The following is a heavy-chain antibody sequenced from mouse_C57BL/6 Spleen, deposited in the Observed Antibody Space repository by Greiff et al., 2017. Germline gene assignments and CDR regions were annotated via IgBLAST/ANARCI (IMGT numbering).Heavy chain of an antibody. CDR2: IDPSDSAT. V-gene: IGHV1-52*01. CDR3: AREGDYYGSSYGWYAMDY. D-gene: IGHD1-1*01. Sequence: QVQLQQPGAELVRPGSSVKLSCKASGYTFTSYWMHWVKQRPIQGLEWIGNIDPSDSATHYNQKFKDKATLTVDKSSSTAYMQLNSLISEDSAVYYCAREGDYYGSSYGWYAMDYWGQGTSVTVSS. J-gene: IGHJ4*01. CDR1: GYTFTSYW.